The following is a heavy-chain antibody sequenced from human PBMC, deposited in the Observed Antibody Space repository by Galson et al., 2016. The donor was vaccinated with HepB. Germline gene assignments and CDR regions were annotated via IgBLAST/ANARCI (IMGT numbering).Heavy chain of an antibody. Sequence: SLRLSCAASGFTFSTFSNYGMSWVRQAPGQGLEWVSGISSSGTSTYYADSVKGRFTISSDNSKSTVDLQMTSLSPEDTSVYYCAKDLATLGTISEVSPGTEFDAFNIWGQGTMVSVSS. CDR1: GFTFSTFSNYG. D-gene: IGHD5-12*01. V-gene: IGHV3-23*01. CDR2: ISSSGTST. CDR3: AKDLATLGTISEVSPGTEFDAFNI. J-gene: IGHJ3*02.